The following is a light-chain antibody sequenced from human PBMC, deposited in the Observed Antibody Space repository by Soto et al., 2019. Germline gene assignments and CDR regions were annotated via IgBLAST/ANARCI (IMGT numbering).Light chain of an antibody. Sequence: QSALTQPASVSGSPGQSITISCTGTSSDVGGYNYVSWYQQHPGKAPKLMIYEVSNRPSGVYNRFSGSKSGNTASLTISGLLAEYAADYYCSSYTSSSTQVFGTGTKLTVL. CDR1: SSDVGGYNY. V-gene: IGLV2-14*01. CDR3: SSYTSSSTQV. CDR2: EVS. J-gene: IGLJ1*01.